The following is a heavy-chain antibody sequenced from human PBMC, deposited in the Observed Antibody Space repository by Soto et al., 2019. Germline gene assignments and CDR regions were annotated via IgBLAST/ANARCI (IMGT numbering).Heavy chain of an antibody. D-gene: IGHD3-9*01. CDR2: IYHSGST. CDR3: ASHSYDILTGYNWFDP. J-gene: IGHJ5*02. CDR1: GYAISSGYY. V-gene: IGHV4-38-2*01. Sequence: SENLSLTCAVSGYAISSGYYWGWIRQPPGKGLEWIGSIYHSGSTYYNPSLKSRVTISVDTSKNQFSLKLSSVTAADTAVYYCASHSYDILTGYNWFDPWGQGTLLTVSS.